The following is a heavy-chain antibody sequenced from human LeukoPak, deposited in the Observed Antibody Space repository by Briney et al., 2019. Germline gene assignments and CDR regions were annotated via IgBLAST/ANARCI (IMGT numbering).Heavy chain of an antibody. D-gene: IGHD3-9*01. CDR1: GYTFTSYY. CDR2: INPSGGST. CDR3: ARDTHLDILTGYYAGYYFDY. Sequence: ASVKVSCKASGYTFTSYYMHWVRQAPGQGLEWMGIINPSGGSTSYAQKFQGRVTMTRDTSTSTVYMELSSLRSEDTAVCYCARDTHLDILTGYYAGYYFDYWGQGTLVTVSS. V-gene: IGHV1-46*01. J-gene: IGHJ4*02.